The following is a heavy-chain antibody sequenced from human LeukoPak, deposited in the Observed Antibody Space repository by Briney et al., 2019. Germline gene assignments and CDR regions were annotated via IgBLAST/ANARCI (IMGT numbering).Heavy chain of an antibody. CDR3: ASESPHCSGVSCVFDY. V-gene: IGHV3-48*03. J-gene: IGHJ4*02. CDR2: ITSSRKTV. Sequence: GGSLRLSCAPSGFTLSGYEMKWVRQAPGKGLEWVSYITSSRKTVYYADSVKARFTISRDNAKTSLYLQMNSLRAEDTAVYYCASESPHCSGVSCVFDYWGQGTLVTVSS. CDR1: GFTLSGYE. D-gene: IGHD2-15*01.